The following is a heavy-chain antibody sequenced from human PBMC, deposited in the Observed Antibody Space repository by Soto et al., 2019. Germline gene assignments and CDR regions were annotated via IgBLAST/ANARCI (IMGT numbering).Heavy chain of an antibody. D-gene: IGHD3-9*01. CDR3: ARVVRYFDTPYGMDV. CDR1: GFTFSSYG. CDR2: IGGSGSNT. Sequence: PGGSLRLSCAASGFTFSSYGMNWVRQAPGKGLEWVSGIGGSGSNTYYADSVKGRFTISRDNSKNTLFLQMNSLRAEDTAEYYCARVVRYFDTPYGMDVWGQGTTVTVSS. J-gene: IGHJ6*02. V-gene: IGHV3-23*01.